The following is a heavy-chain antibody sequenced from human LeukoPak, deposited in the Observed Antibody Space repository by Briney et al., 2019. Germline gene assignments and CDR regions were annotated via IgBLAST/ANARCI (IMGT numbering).Heavy chain of an antibody. CDR3: ARARTYYDILTGNYYYYGMDV. Sequence: SVKVSCKASGGTXSIYAISGVRQAPGHGLEWMGGIIPIFGTTNYAQKFQGRVTIIADDSTSTAYMELSSLRSEDTAVYYCARARTYYDILTGNYYYYGMDVWGQGTTVTVSS. V-gene: IGHV1-69*13. D-gene: IGHD3-9*01. J-gene: IGHJ6*02. CDR1: GGTXSIYA. CDR2: IIPIFGTT.